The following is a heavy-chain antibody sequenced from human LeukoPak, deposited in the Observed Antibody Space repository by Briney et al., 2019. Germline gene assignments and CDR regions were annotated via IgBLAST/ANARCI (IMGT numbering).Heavy chain of an antibody. J-gene: IGHJ5*02. CDR3: ARDVYYYDSSGFDP. CDR2: ISGSNSYI. V-gene: IGHV3-21*01. D-gene: IGHD3-22*01. Sequence: GGSLRLSCAASGFTFSNYYMNWVRQAPGKGLEWVSSISGSNSYIYYADSVKGRFTTSRDNAKNSLYLQMNSLRAEDTAVYYCARDVYYYDSSGFDPWGQGTLVTVSS. CDR1: GFTFSNYY.